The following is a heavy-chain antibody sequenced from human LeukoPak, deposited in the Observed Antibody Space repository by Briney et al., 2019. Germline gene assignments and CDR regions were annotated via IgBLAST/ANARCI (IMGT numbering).Heavy chain of an antibody. D-gene: IGHD6-13*01. V-gene: IGHV3-66*04. Sequence: GGSLRLSCAASGFTVSSNYMSWVRQAPGKGLEWVSVIYSGGSTYYADSVKGRFTISRDNSKNTLYLQMNSLRAEDTAVYYCARPRYSSSCMDVWGKGTTVTVSS. CDR2: IYSGGST. CDR1: GFTVSSNY. CDR3: ARPRYSSSCMDV. J-gene: IGHJ6*03.